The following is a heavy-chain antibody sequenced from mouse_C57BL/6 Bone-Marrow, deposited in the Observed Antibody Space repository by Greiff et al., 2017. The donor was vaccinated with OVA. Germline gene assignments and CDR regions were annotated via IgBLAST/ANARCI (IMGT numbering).Heavy chain of an antibody. V-gene: IGHV5-4*01. J-gene: IGHJ3*01. CDR2: ISDGGSYT. CDR1: GFTFSSYA. Sequence: EVKLVESGGGLVKPGGSLKLSCAASGFTFSSYAMSWVRQTPEKRLEWVATISDGGSYTYYPDNVKGRFTISRDNAKNNLYLQMSHLKSEDTAMYYCARDHLLRSCAYWGQGTLVTVSA. CDR3: ARDHLLRSCAY. D-gene: IGHD1-1*01.